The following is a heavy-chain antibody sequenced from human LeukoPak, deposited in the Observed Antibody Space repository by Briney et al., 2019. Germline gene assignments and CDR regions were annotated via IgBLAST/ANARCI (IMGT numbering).Heavy chain of an antibody. CDR1: GGSFSGYY. V-gene: IGHV4-34*01. CDR3: ARRSSGGVGATVDY. CDR2: INHSGST. D-gene: IGHD1-26*01. J-gene: IGHJ4*02. Sequence: NPSETLSLTCAVYGGSFSGYYWSWIRQPPGKGLEWIGEINHSGSTNYNPSLKSRVTISVDTSKNQFSLKLSSVTAADTAVYCCARRSSGGVGATVDYWGQGTLVTVSS.